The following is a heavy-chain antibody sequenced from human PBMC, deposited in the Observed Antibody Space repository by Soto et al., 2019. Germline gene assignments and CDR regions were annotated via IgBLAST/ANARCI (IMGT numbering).Heavy chain of an antibody. CDR3: AKGFLVHDGSGRAGFDAFDL. J-gene: IGHJ3*01. Sequence: GGSVRLSCAASGFTFSSYAMTWVRQAPGKGLEWVSAITGGGAVTYYADSVRGRFTISRDNAKNTLFLQMNSLRAEDTALYYGAKGFLVHDGSGRAGFDAFDLWGQGTMVTVSS. CDR1: GFTFSSYA. V-gene: IGHV3-23*01. D-gene: IGHD2-15*01. CDR2: ITGGGAVT.